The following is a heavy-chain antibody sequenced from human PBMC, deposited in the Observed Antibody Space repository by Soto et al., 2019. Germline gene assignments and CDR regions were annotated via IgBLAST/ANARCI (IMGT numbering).Heavy chain of an antibody. J-gene: IGHJ5*02. CDR1: GGYISSSSYY. V-gene: IGHV4-39*01. CDR2: IYYSGYT. Sequence: SETLSLTCTVSGGYISSSSYYWGWIRQPPGKGLEWIGSIYYSGYTYYNPSLKSRVTISVDTSKNQFSLKLSSVTAADTAVYYCARQVDTAMVITGFDPWGQGTLVTVSS. CDR3: ARQVDTAMVITGFDP. D-gene: IGHD5-18*01.